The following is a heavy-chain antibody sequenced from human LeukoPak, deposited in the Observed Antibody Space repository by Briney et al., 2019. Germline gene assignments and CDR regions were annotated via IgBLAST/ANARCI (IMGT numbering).Heavy chain of an antibody. Sequence: SGTLSLTCTGSGGSINSNSDYWGWIRQRPGKGVEWIGSISYTGSTYYNPSLRSGVPISGDTPKSQVSPILRSVAPADRALYYSGIEGGRCTILTVVLDVWGQGTLVAVSS. J-gene: IGHJ4*02. V-gene: IGHV4-39*02. CDR3: GIEGGRCTILTVVLDV. D-gene: IGHD2-8*01. CDR2: ISYTGST. CDR1: GGSINSNSDY.